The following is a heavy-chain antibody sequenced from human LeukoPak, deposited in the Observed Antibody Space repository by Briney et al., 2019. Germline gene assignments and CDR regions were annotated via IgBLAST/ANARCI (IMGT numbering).Heavy chain of an antibody. J-gene: IGHJ4*02. CDR2: ISSSGSTI. Sequence: GGSLRLSCAASGFTFSSYEMNWVRQAPGKGLEWVSYISSSGSTIYYAGSVKGRFTISRDNAKNSLYLQMNSLRAEDTAVYYCAREPLGVVVVVAATGYFDYWGQGTLVTVSS. V-gene: IGHV3-48*03. D-gene: IGHD2-15*01. CDR3: AREPLGVVVVVAATGYFDY. CDR1: GFTFSSYE.